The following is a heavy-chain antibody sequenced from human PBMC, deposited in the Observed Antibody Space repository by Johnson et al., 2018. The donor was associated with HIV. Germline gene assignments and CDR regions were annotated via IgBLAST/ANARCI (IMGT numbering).Heavy chain of an antibody. D-gene: IGHD1-1*01. V-gene: IGHV3-33*01. CDR1: GFTLSKHA. J-gene: IGHJ3*02. CDR2: ICYNGSKK. CDR3: ARDALESPWAFDI. Sequence: HVQLVESGGRVVQPGRSLRLSCAASGFTLSKHAMHWVRQAPGKGLEWVTVICYNGSKKYYADSVKGRFTISRDNSKNTLYLQMNSLRAVDTAVYYWARDALESPWAFDIWGQGTLVTVSS.